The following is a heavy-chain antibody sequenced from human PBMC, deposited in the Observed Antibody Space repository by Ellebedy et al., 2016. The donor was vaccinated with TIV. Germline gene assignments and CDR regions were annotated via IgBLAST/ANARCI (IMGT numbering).Heavy chain of an antibody. D-gene: IGHD2-2*02. CDR3: AREGLGYCSSTSCYKPVSGDY. J-gene: IGHJ4*02. Sequence: GGSLRLXCAASGFTFSSYWMSWVRQAPGKGLEWVANIKQDGSEKYYVDSVKGRFTISRDNAKNSLYLQMNSLRAEDTGVYYCAREGLGYCSSTSCYKPVSGDYWGQGTLVTVSS. CDR2: IKQDGSEK. CDR1: GFTFSSYW. V-gene: IGHV3-7*01.